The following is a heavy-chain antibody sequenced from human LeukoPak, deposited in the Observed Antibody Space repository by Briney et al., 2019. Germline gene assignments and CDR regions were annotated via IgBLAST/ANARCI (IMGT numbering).Heavy chain of an antibody. CDR3: TETAGYSSGSWYFDL. Sequence: PSETLSLTCTVSGGSISSGGYYWSWIRQPPGKGLEWIGYIYHSGSTYYNPSLKSRVTISVDRSKNQFSLKLSSVTAADTAVYYCTETAGYSSGSWYFDLWGRGTLVTVSS. CDR2: IYHSGST. J-gene: IGHJ2*01. V-gene: IGHV4-30-2*01. D-gene: IGHD6-25*01. CDR1: GGSISSGGYY.